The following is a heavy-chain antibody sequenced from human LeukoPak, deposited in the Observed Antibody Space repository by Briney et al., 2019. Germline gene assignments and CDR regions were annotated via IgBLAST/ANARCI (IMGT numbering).Heavy chain of an antibody. CDR3: AKDLEGLTYYYGSGSYFSPVTPDY. V-gene: IGHV3-30*18. CDR2: ISYDGSNK. Sequence: GGSLRLSCAASGFTFSSYGMHWVRQAPGKGLEWVAVISYDGSNKYYADSVKGRFTISRDNSKNTLYLQMNSLRAEDTAVYYCAKDLEGLTYYYGSGSYFSPVTPDYWGQGTLVTVSS. D-gene: IGHD3-10*01. J-gene: IGHJ4*02. CDR1: GFTFSSYG.